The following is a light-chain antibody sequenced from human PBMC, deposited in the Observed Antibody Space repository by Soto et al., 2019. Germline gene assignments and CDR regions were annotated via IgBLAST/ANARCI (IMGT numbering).Light chain of an antibody. CDR1: SSDVGSYNI. CDR2: EGS. Sequence: ALTQPASVSGSPGQSITISCTGTSSDVGSYNIVSWYQQHPGKAPKLMIYEGSKRPSGVSNRFSGSKSGNTASLTISGLQAEDEADYYCCSYAGSSTPYVFGTGTKVTVL. V-gene: IGLV2-23*01. CDR3: CSYAGSSTPYV. J-gene: IGLJ1*01.